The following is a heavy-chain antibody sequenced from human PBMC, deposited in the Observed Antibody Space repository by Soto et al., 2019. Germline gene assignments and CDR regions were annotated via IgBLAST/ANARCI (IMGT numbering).Heavy chain of an antibody. V-gene: IGHV3-33*01. CDR2: IWYDGSNK. CDR1: GFTFSSYG. J-gene: IGHJ4*02. CDR3: ARGYSNYVVDY. D-gene: IGHD4-4*01. Sequence: QVQLVESGGGVVQPGRSLRLSCAASGFTFSSYGMHWVRQAPGKGLEWVAVIWYDGSNKYYADSVKGRFTISRDNSKNTLDLQMNSLRAEDTAVYYCARGYSNYVVDYWGQGTLVTVSS.